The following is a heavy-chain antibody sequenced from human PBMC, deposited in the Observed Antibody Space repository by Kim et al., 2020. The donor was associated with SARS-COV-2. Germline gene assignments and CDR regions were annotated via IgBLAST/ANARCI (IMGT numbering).Heavy chain of an antibody. Sequence: GGSLRLSCAASGFTFSRDWMTWVRQAPGKGLECVANTNQDGSEKNYVDSVKGRFTISRDNSDNSLFLQMNSLRPEDTAVYYCARLLGHDYGGNGGLYY. D-gene: IGHD4-17*01. J-gene: IGHJ6*01. V-gene: IGHV3-7*03. CDR3: ARLLGHDYGGNGGLYY. CDR2: TNQDGSEK. CDR1: GFTFSRDW.